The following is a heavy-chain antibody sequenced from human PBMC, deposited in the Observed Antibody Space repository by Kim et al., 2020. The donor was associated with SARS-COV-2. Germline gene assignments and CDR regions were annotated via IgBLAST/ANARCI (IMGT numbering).Heavy chain of an antibody. J-gene: IGHJ5*02. CDR1: GGSISSSSYY. CDR3: ASTVVTPIEVAHWFDP. D-gene: IGHD4-17*01. CDR2: IYYSGST. Sequence: SETLSLTCTVSGGSISSSSYYWGWIRQPPGKGLEWIGSIYYSGSTYYNPSLKSGVTISVDTSKNQFSLKLSSVTAADTAVYYCASTVVTPIEVAHWFDPWGQGTLVTVSS. V-gene: IGHV4-39*01.